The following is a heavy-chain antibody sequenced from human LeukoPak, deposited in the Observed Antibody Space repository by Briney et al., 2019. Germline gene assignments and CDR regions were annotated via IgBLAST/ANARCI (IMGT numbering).Heavy chain of an antibody. CDR3: ARHGGSGSYYNWFDP. V-gene: IGHV4-38-2*01. D-gene: IGHD3-10*01. Sequence: SSETLSLTCAVSGYSISSGYYWGWIRQPPGKGLEWIGSIYHSGSTYYNPSLKGRVTISVDTSKNQFSLKLSSVTAADTAVYYCARHGGSGSYYNWFDPWGQGTLVTVSS. CDR2: IYHSGST. CDR1: GYSISSGYY. J-gene: IGHJ5*02.